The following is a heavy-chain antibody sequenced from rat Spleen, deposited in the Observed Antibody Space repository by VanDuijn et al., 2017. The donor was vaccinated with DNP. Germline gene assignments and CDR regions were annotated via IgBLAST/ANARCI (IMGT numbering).Heavy chain of an antibody. Sequence: EVQLVESGGGLVQPGRSMKLSCAASGFTFSDYYMAWVRQAPTKGLEWVATFSTGGADTYYRDSVRGRFTISRDNAKSTLYLQMNSLKSEYMATYYCTREGVTTGIDFDYWGQGVMVTVSS. CDR3: TREGVTTGIDFDY. D-gene: IGHD1-7*01. J-gene: IGHJ2*01. V-gene: IGHV5-25*01. CDR2: FSTGGADT. CDR1: GFTFSDYY.